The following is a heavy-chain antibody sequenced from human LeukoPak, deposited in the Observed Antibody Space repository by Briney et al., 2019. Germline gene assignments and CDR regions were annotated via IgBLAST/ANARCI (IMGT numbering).Heavy chain of an antibody. CDR1: GFTFSDYY. J-gene: IGHJ6*02. CDR2: ISSRGTIT. Sequence: GGSLRLSCVASGFTFSDYYMSWIRQAPGKGLEWVSHISSRGTITYYADSVKGRFTISKDNAKNSLYLQMNSLRAEDTALYHCARNNGMDVWGQGTTVIVSS. CDR3: ARNNGMDV. V-gene: IGHV3-11*01.